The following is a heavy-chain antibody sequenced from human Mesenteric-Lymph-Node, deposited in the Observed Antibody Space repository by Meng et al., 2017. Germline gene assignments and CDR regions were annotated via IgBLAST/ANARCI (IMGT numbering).Heavy chain of an antibody. Sequence: QLHLQESGPGLVKPSETLSLTCTVSGGSIRSSSYYWGWIRQPSGKGLEYIGSIFYSGNTDYNPSLKSRVTISIDTSENQFSLKLSSVTAADTAVYYCARRVFYGSANFDYWGQGTLVTVSS. CDR1: GGSIRSSSYY. V-gene: IGHV4-39*01. J-gene: IGHJ4*02. CDR3: ARRVFYGSANFDY. CDR2: IFYSGNT. D-gene: IGHD3-10*01.